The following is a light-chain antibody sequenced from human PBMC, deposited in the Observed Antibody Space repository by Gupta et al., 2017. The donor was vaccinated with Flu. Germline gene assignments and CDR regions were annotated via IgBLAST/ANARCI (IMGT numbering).Light chain of an antibody. J-gene: IGKJ2*01. Sequence: LGERATINCKSGHSCLYSYNNKNYLAWYEQKPGQPPKLLIYWASTREAGVPDRFSGSGCGTDFTLTISSRQAEDVAVYYCQQYESTRSYTFGQGTKLEIK. CDR1: HSCLYSYNNKNY. CDR3: QQYESTRSYT. CDR2: WAS. V-gene: IGKV4-1*01.